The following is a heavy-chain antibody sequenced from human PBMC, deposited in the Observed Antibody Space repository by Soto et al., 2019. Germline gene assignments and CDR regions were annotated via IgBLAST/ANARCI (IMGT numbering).Heavy chain of an antibody. CDR1: GFTFSSYE. J-gene: IGHJ4*02. V-gene: IGHV3-48*03. CDR2: ISSSGSTI. D-gene: IGHD5-12*01. CDR3: ARDDEMATFYYFDY. Sequence: EVQLVESGGGLVQPGGSLRLSCAASGFTFSSYEMNWVRQAPGKGLEWVSYISSSGSTIYYADSVKGRFTISRDNAKNSLYLQMNSLRAEDTAVYYCARDDEMATFYYFDYWGQGPLVTVSS.